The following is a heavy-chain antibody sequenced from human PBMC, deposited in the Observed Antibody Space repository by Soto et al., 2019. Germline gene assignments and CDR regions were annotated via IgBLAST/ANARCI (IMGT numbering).Heavy chain of an antibody. J-gene: IGHJ6*02. D-gene: IGHD6-19*01. CDR1: GFTFSSYG. V-gene: IGHV3-33*01. Sequence: QVQLVESGGGVVQPGRSLRLSCAASGFTFSSYGMHWVRQAPGKGLEWVAVIWYDGSNKYYADSVKGRFTISRDNSKNPVYLQMNRLRAEDTAVYYCARLQLLVGGYYYGLDVWGQGATVTVSS. CDR3: ARLQLLVGGYYYGLDV. CDR2: IWYDGSNK.